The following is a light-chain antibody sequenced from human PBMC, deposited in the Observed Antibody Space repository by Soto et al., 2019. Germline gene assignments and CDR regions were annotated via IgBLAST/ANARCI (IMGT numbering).Light chain of an antibody. J-gene: IGKJ5*01. Sequence: EIVMTQSPGTLSFSPGERVTLSCRASQSVSSAYLSWYQQKRGQAPRLLIYGASNRATGIPDRFSGSGSGTDFTLTISRLEPEDFAVYYCQQYRSSPPSVTFGQGTRLEIK. CDR3: QQYRSSPPSVT. V-gene: IGKV3-20*01. CDR1: QSVSSAY. CDR2: GAS.